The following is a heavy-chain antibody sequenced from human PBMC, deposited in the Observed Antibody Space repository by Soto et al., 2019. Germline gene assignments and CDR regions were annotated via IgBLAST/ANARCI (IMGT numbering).Heavy chain of an antibody. D-gene: IGHD3-10*01. CDR1: GYTFTGYY. V-gene: IGHV1-2*04. Sequence: GASVKVSCKASGYTFTGYYMHWVRQAPGQGLEWMGWINPNSGGTNYAQKYQGWVTMTRDTSISTAYMELSRLRSDDTAVYYFARGSHGTFGELLVEQGWFDPWGQGTLVTVSS. J-gene: IGHJ5*02. CDR3: ARGSHGTFGELLVEQGWFDP. CDR2: INPNSGGT.